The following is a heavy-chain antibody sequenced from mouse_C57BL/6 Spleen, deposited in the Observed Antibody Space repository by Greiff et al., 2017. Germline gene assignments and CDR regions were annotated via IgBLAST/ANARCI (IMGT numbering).Heavy chain of an antibody. CDR3: ARSLYYYGSSDDYYAMDY. J-gene: IGHJ4*01. V-gene: IGHV1-82*01. Sequence: QVQLQQSGPELVKPGASVKISCKASGYAFSSSWLNWVKQRPGKGLEWIGRIYPGDGDTNYNGKFKGKATLTADKSSSTAYMQLSSLTSEDSAVYFCARSLYYYGSSDDYYAMDYWGQGTSVTGSS. CDR2: IYPGDGDT. CDR1: GYAFSSSW. D-gene: IGHD1-1*01.